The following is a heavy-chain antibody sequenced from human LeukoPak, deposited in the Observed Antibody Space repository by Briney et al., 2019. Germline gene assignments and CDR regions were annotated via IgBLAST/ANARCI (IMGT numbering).Heavy chain of an antibody. Sequence: ASAKVSCKAFGYAFNTYGIHWVREAHGQGLEWMGWISTSNGNTLYAQSLQDRLTVTTDTSATTAYMELRGLGFDDTAVYYCARGDDFGFWGQGTLVTVSS. J-gene: IGHJ4*02. CDR3: ARGDDFGF. D-gene: IGHD5-24*01. CDR2: ISTSNGNT. V-gene: IGHV1-18*01. CDR1: GYAFNTYG.